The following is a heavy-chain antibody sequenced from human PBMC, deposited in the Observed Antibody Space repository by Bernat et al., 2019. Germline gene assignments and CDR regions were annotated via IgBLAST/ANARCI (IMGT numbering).Heavy chain of an antibody. CDR3: ARLGSSSDAFDI. D-gene: IGHD6-6*01. J-gene: IGHJ3*02. CDR1: GGSISTGSYY. V-gene: IGHV4-39*01. Sequence: QLQLQESGPGLVKPSETLSLTCTVSGGSISTGSYYWGWIRQPPGKGLEWIGSIYYSGSTYYNPSLKSRVTISVDTSKKQFSLNLNSVTAADKAVYYCARLGSSSDAFDIWGQGTMVTVSS. CDR2: IYYSGST.